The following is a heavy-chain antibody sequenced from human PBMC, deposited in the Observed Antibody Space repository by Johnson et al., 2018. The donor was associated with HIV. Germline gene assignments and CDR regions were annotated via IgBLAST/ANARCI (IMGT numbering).Heavy chain of an antibody. Sequence: QMQLVESGGGVVQPGRSLRLSCAASGFTFSSYGMHWARQDPGKGLEWVATISYDGSDKYFADSVKGRFTIFRANSKNTLYLQLNSLRAEDTAVYYCARGVGATTVAAFDIWGQGTMVTVSS. J-gene: IGHJ3*02. CDR1: GFTFSSYG. D-gene: IGHD1-26*01. CDR3: ARGVGATTVAAFDI. CDR2: ISYDGSDK. V-gene: IGHV3-30*03.